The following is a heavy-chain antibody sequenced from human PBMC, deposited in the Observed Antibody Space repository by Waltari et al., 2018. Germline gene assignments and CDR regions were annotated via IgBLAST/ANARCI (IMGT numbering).Heavy chain of an antibody. J-gene: IGHJ3*02. CDR3: ASDLGGTAVATDAFDI. Sequence: QVQLQQSGPGQVKPSETLSLTCAVSGGSLRRGYYWCWIRQPLGKGLEWIGGVAHSSSTCYDPSLKSLVTISIHMSKHQFSLELRSVTAADTAVYFCASDLGGTAVATDAFDIWGQGTMVIVSS. CDR1: GGSLRRGYY. CDR2: VAHSSST. D-gene: IGHD6-19*01. V-gene: IGHV4-38-2*01.